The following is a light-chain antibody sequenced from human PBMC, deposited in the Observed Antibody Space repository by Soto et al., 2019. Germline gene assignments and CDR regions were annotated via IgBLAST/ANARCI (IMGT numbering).Light chain of an antibody. Sequence: EIVLTQSPGTLSLSPGERATLSCRASQSVSSSYLAWYQQNRGQAPRLLIYGASSRAPGIPDRFGGSVSGTDFTLTISRLEPEDFAVYYCQQYGSSRWTFGQGTKVEIK. CDR2: GAS. J-gene: IGKJ1*01. V-gene: IGKV3-20*01. CDR1: QSVSSSY. CDR3: QQYGSSRWT.